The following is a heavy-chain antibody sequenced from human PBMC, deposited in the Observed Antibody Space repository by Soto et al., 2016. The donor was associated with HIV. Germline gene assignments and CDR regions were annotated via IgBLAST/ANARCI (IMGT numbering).Heavy chain of an antibody. Sequence: EVQLVESGGGLVQPGGSLRLSCAASGFTFSNYWMTWVRQAPGKGLEWVANIKQDGSEKYYVDSVKGRFTISRDNAKNSLYLQMNSLRAEDTAVYYCARDDKGGSDTFDSLGPRDNGPPSLQ. CDR3: ARDDKGGSDTFDS. D-gene: IGHD6-25*01. CDR2: IKQDGSEK. J-gene: IGHJ3*01. CDR1: GFTFSNYW. V-gene: IGHV3-7*01.